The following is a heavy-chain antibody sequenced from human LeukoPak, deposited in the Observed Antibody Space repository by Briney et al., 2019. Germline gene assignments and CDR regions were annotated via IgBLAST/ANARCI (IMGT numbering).Heavy chain of an antibody. Sequence: SETLSLTCTVSGGSISSSSYYWGWIRQPPGKGLEWIGSIYYSGSTYYNPSLKSRVTISVDTSKNQFSLKLSSVTAADTAVYYSVYYYDSSGYAFDYWGQGTLVTASS. CDR2: IYYSGST. CDR1: GGSISSSSYY. J-gene: IGHJ4*02. V-gene: IGHV4-39*01. D-gene: IGHD3-22*01. CDR3: VYYYDSSGYAFDY.